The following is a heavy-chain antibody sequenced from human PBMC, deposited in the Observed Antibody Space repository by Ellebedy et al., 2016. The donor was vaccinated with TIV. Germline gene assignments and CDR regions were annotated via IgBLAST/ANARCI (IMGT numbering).Heavy chain of an antibody. CDR1: GYTFTSYD. V-gene: IGHV1-8*03. Sequence: AASVKISCKASGYTFTSYDINWVRQATGQGLEWMGWMNPNSGNTGYAQKFQGRVTITRNTSISTAYMELSSLRSEDTAVYYCARDRELTSGSYSSSWYPNYMSTAHYGMDVWGQGTTVTVSS. J-gene: IGHJ6*02. CDR3: ARDRELTSGSYSSSWYPNYMSTAHYGMDV. CDR2: MNPNSGNT. D-gene: IGHD6-13*01.